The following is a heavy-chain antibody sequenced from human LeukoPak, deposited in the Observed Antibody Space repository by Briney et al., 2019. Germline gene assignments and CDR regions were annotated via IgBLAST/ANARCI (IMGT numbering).Heavy chain of an antibody. CDR3: ARIRGYSFDY. CDR1: GFTISRNY. D-gene: IGHD5-18*01. J-gene: IGHJ4*02. Sequence: PGGSLRLSCAVSGFTISRNYMSWVRQAPGKGLEWVSFIYSGGTTNYADSVKGRFPISRDSSENTLYLQMNSLRAEDTAVYYCARIRGYSFDYWGQGTLVTVSS. CDR2: IYSGGTT. V-gene: IGHV3-53*01.